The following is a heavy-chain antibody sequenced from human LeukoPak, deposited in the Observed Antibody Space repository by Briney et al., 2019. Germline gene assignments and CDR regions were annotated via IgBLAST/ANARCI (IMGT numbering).Heavy chain of an antibody. Sequence: GGSLRLSCTASAFPFSNYPMNWARQAPGKGLEWISNIRTTAEGMQVQYAASVKGRFTISRDDAKNSLYLQMNGLRDEDTAMYYCTRRSSAAGRQYFDYWGQGTLVTVSS. V-gene: IGHV3-48*02. D-gene: IGHD6-13*01. CDR2: IRTTAEGMQV. CDR1: AFPFSNYP. J-gene: IGHJ4*02. CDR3: TRRSSAAGRQYFDY.